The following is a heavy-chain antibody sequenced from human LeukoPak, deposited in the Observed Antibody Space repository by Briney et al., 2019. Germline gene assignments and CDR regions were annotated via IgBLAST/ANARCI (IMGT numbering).Heavy chain of an antibody. Sequence: GGSLRLSCEASGISLSNYWLTWVRQAPGKGLEWVANIRQDGKEIYYVDSAKGRFTISRDDAKNSVYLEMNGVRVEDTGMYYCAIEGDFWAGFPVWIGPWGQGTHVTVPS. CDR1: GISLSNYW. CDR2: IRQDGKEI. J-gene: IGHJ5*02. CDR3: AIEGDFWAGFPVWIGP. D-gene: IGHD3/OR15-3a*01. V-gene: IGHV3-7*03.